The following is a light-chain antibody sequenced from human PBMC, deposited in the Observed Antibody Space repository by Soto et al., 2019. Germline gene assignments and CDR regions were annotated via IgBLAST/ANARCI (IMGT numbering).Light chain of an antibody. CDR2: GAS. V-gene: IGKV3-15*01. CDR1: QSVSRY. CDR3: QQYNNWPPLT. J-gene: IGKJ4*01. Sequence: EIVLTQCPATLALSPGERSTLSCRPSQSVSRYLAWYQQKPGQAPRLLIYGASTRATGIPARFSGSGSETEFTLTISSLQSEDFAVYYCQQYNNWPPLTFGGGTKVDIK.